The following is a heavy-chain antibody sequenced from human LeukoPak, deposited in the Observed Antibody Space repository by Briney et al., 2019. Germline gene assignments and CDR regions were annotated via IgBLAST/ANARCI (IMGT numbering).Heavy chain of an antibody. D-gene: IGHD3-3*01. CDR1: GGSISSYY. Sequence: SETLSLTCTVSGGSISSYYWSWIRQPAGKGLEWIGRIYTSGSTNYNPSLKSRVTISVDTSKNQFSLKLSSVTAADTAVYYCAREYYDFWSGSPQDNWFDPWGQGTLVTVSS. V-gene: IGHV4-4*07. J-gene: IGHJ5*02. CDR2: IYTSGST. CDR3: AREYYDFWSGSPQDNWFDP.